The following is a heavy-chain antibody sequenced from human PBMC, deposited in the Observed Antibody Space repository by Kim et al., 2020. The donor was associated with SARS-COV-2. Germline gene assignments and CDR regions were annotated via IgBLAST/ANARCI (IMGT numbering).Heavy chain of an antibody. CDR1: GGSFSGYY. D-gene: IGHD6-19*01. CDR2: INHSGST. CDR3: ARWYTQWLALGEFDY. V-gene: IGHV4-34*01. J-gene: IGHJ4*02. Sequence: SETLSLTCAVYGGSFSGYYWSWIRQPPGKGLEWIGEINHSGSTNYNPSLKSRVTISVDTSKNQFSLKLSSVTAADTAVYYCARWYTQWLALGEFDYWGQG.